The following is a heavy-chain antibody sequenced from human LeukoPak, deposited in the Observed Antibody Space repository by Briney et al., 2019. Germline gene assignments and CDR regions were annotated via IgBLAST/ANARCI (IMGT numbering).Heavy chain of an antibody. V-gene: IGHV3-48*04. J-gene: IGHJ3*02. CDR2: ISSSGSTI. CDR1: GFTFSSFS. D-gene: IGHD4-17*01. Sequence: AGGFLRLSCAVSGFTFSSFSMNWVRQAPGKGLEWVSYISSSGSTIYYADSVKGRFAISRDNAKNSPYLQMNSLRAEDTAVYYCARDIGDYHAFDIWGQGTMVTVSS. CDR3: ARDIGDYHAFDI.